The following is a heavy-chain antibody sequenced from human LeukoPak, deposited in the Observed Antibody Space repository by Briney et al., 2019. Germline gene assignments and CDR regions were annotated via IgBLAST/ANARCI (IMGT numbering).Heavy chain of an antibody. Sequence: GGSLRLSCAASGFTFSSYSMNWVRQAPGKGLEWVSSISSSSSYIYYADSVKGRFTISRNNAKNSLYLQRNSLRAEDTAVYYCARDWAAVAGSFDYWGQGTLVTVSS. CDR1: GFTFSSYS. V-gene: IGHV3-21*01. J-gene: IGHJ4*02. CDR2: ISSSSSYI. CDR3: ARDWAAVAGSFDY. D-gene: IGHD6-19*01.